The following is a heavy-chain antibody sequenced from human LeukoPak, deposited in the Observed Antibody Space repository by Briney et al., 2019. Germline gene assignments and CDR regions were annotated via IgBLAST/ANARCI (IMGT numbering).Heavy chain of an antibody. D-gene: IGHD4-23*01. CDR1: GGSISSGDYY. CDR3: ARGGDDYGGNSPSDY. J-gene: IGHJ4*02. CDR2: IYYSGST. V-gene: IGHV4-30-4*01. Sequence: SQTLSLTCTVSGGSISSGDYYWSWIRQPPGKGLEWIGYIYYSGSTYYNPSLKSRVTISVDTSKNQFSLKLSSVTAADTAVYYCARGGDDYGGNSPSDYWGQGTLVTVSS.